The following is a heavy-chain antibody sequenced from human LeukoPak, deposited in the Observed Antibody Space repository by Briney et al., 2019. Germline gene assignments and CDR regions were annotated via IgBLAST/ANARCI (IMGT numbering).Heavy chain of an antibody. J-gene: IGHJ4*02. Sequence: GESLKFSCAASGFTFSSYWMPWVRQAPGKGLVWVSRINSVGSSTSYAASVKGRFTISRDNAKNTLYLQMNSLRAEDTAVYYCAQDSSGFDYWGQGTLVTVSS. CDR2: INSVGSST. D-gene: IGHD6-19*01. V-gene: IGHV3-74*01. CDR3: AQDSSGFDY. CDR1: GFTFSSYW.